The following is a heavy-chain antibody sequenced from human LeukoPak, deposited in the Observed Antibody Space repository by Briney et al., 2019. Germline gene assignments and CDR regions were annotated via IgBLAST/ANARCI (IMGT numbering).Heavy chain of an antibody. V-gene: IGHV3-23*01. Sequence: GGSLRLSCAASGFTFSSYAMSWVRQAPGKGLEWVSAISGSGGSTYYADSVKGRFTISRDNSKNTLYLQMNSLRAEDTAVYYCAKDSSGWYGPYYYGMDVWGKGITVTVSS. CDR3: AKDSSGWYGPYYYGMDV. CDR1: GFTFSSYA. J-gene: IGHJ6*04. CDR2: ISGSGGST. D-gene: IGHD6-19*01.